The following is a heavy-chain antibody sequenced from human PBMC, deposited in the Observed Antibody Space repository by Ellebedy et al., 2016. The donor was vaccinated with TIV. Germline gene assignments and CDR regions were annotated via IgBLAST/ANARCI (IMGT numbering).Heavy chain of an antibody. D-gene: IGHD3-3*01. J-gene: IGHJ6*02. CDR2: HGAYNGNT. CDR1: GYTFTSYG. V-gene: IGHV1-18*01. Sequence: AASVNVSCKASGYTFTSYGSSWVRQARGQGLEWMGGHGAYNGNTNYAQKLQGRVNMTTDTSTSTAYMELKSLSSDDTAVYYCARDFRITIFGVVISRRSYYYGMDVWGQGTTVTVSS. CDR3: ARDFRITIFGVVISRRSYYYGMDV.